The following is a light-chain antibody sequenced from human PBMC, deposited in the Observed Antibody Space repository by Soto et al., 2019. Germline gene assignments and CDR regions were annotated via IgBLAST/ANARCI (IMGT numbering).Light chain of an antibody. J-gene: IGKJ4*01. CDR2: TAS. V-gene: IGKV1-12*01. Sequence: DIPMTQSPSFVSASVGDRVTITCRARQGISSWLAWYQHKPGRPPKLLIHTASSLESGVPSRFRGSGFGTVLTLTIGMLQREDFATYYCQQSTSFPLTFGGGTKVEIK. CDR1: QGISSW. CDR3: QQSTSFPLT.